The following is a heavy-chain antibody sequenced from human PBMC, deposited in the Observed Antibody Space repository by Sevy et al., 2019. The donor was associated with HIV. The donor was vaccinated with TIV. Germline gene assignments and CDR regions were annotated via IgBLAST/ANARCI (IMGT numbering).Heavy chain of an antibody. V-gene: IGHV3-30-3*01. CDR2: ISYDGSNK. J-gene: IGHJ4*02. CDR3: ASQLNYFDY. CDR1: GFTFSSYA. Sequence: GGSLRLSCAASGFTFSSYAMHWVRQAPGKGLERVAVISYDGSNKYYAHSVKGRFTITRDNSKNTLYLQMNSLRAEDTAVYYCASQLNYFDYWGQGTLVTVSS.